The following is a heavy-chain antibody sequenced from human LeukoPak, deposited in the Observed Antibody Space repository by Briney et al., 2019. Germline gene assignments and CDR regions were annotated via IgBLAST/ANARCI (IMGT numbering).Heavy chain of an antibody. J-gene: IGHJ2*01. CDR2: ISGSGGST. CDR3: ARDGDCSGGSCYSGVDL. Sequence: GGSLRLSCAASGLTFSSYAMSWVRQAPGKGLEWVSTISGSGGSTSHADSVKGRFTISGDNAKNSLYLQMNSLRAEDTAVYYCARDGDCSGGSCYSGVDLWGCGTLVTVSS. CDR1: GLTFSSYA. V-gene: IGHV3-23*01. D-gene: IGHD2-15*01.